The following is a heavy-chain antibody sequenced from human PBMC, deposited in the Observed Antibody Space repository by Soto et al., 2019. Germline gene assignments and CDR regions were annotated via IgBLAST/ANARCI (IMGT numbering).Heavy chain of an antibody. CDR1: GGSISSGDYY. Sequence: SETLSLTCTVSGGSISSGDYYWSWIRQPPGKGLEWIGYIYYSGSTYYNPSLRSRLAISIDTSKNQFSLRLTSVTAADTALYLCARGWYYFDFWGRGTLVTVSS. CDR2: IYYSGST. V-gene: IGHV4-30-4*01. CDR3: ARGWYYFDF. J-gene: IGHJ4*02. D-gene: IGHD2-15*01.